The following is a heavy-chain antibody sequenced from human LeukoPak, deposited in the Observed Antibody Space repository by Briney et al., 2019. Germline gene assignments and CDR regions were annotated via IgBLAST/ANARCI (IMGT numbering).Heavy chain of an antibody. V-gene: IGHV5-51*01. J-gene: IGHJ3*02. CDR2: IYPGDSDT. CDR1: GYSFTSYW. Sequence: GESLKISCKGSGYSFTSYWVGWVRQMPGKGLEWMGIIYPGDSDTRYSPSFQGQVTISADKSISTAYLQWSSLKASDTAMYYCASRVDYGSGSYHDAFDIWGQGTMVTVSS. D-gene: IGHD3-10*01. CDR3: ASRVDYGSGSYHDAFDI.